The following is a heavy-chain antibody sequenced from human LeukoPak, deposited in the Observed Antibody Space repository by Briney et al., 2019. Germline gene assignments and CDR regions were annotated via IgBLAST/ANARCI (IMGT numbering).Heavy chain of an antibody. V-gene: IGHV3-30*04. CDR1: GFTFSSYA. D-gene: IGHD3-10*01. CDR3: ARDQDTYYYGSGSYDAFDI. J-gene: IGHJ3*02. CDR2: ISFDGSNK. Sequence: AGGSLRLSCAASGFTFSSYAMHWVRQAPGKGLEWVAVISFDGSNKYYADSVKGRFTISRDNSKNTLYLQMNSLRAEDTAVYYCARDQDTYYYGSGSYDAFDIWGEGTMVTVSS.